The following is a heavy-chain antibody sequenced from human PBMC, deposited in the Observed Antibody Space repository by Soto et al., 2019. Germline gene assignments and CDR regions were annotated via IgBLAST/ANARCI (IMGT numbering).Heavy chain of an antibody. CDR1: GYTFTRSG. D-gene: IGHD5-12*01. J-gene: IGHJ6*02. CDR3: AREGVAPYYYYGTDV. V-gene: IGHV1-18*01. Sequence: ASVKVSCKASGYTFTRSGISWVRQAPGQGLEWMGWISTYNGDTNYAQTFRGRVTMTTDTSTSTVHMEVRSLRSDDTAVYYCAREGVAPYYYYGTDVWGQGTPVTVSS. CDR2: ISTYNGDT.